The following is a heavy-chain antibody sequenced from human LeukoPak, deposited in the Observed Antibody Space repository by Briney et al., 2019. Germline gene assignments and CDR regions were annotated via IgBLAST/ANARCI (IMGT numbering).Heavy chain of an antibody. J-gene: IGHJ3*02. V-gene: IGHV4-34*01. Sequence: SETLSLTCAVYGGSFSGYYWSWIRQPPGKGLEWIGEINHSGSTNYNPSLKSRVTISVDTSKNRFSLKLSSVAAADTAVYYCAKSNGYGLVDIWGQGTMVTVSS. CDR1: GGSFSGYY. CDR2: INHSGST. CDR3: AKSNGYGLVDI. D-gene: IGHD3-10*01.